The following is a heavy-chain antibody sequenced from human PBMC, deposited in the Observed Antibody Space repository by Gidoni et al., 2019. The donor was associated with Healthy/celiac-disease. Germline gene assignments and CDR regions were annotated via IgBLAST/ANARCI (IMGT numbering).Heavy chain of an antibody. J-gene: IGHJ3*02. V-gene: IGHV3-48*02. CDR2: ISSSSSTI. CDR3: ARDRRAYYDFWSGYYRAFDI. D-gene: IGHD3-3*01. CDR1: GFPFSSYS. Sequence: EVQLVESGGGLVQPGGSLRLSCAASGFPFSSYSMNWVRQAPGKGLEWFSYISSSSSTIYYADSVKGRFTISRDNAKNSLYLQMNSLRDEDTAVYYCARDRRAYYDFWSGYYRAFDIWGQGTMVTVSS.